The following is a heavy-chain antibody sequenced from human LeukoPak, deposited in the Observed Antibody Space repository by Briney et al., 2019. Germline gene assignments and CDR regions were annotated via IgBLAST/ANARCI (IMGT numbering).Heavy chain of an antibody. D-gene: IGHD3-22*01. CDR3: ARAARPTSDTSGSYWYYFDC. V-gene: IGHV3-53*01. CDR2: MCDDGRI. CDR1: GFTVSVYY. Sequence: PGGSLRLSCAVSGFTVSVYYMSWVRQAPGKGLEWVSLMCDDGRIYYADSVRGRFTISRDISSNTLYLEMSSLRAEDTARYYCARAARPTSDTSGSYWYYFDCWGQGILVTVSS. J-gene: IGHJ4*02.